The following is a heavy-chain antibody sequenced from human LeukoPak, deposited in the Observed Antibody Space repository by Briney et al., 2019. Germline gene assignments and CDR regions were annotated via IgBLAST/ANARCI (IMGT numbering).Heavy chain of an antibody. CDR2: IKQDGSEK. J-gene: IGHJ1*01. D-gene: IGHD3-22*01. Sequence: PGGSLRLSCAASGFTFSSYWMSLVRQAPGKGLEWVAKIKQDGSEKYYVDSVKGRFIISRDNGKNSLYLQMNSLTAEDTAVYFCARDPETRSYYDSSGYSGAFHHWGQGTLVTVSS. V-gene: IGHV3-7*01. CDR1: GFTFSSYW. CDR3: ARDPETRSYYDSSGYSGAFHH.